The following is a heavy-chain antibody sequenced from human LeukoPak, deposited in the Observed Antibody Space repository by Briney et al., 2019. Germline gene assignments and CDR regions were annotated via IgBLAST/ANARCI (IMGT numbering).Heavy chain of an antibody. CDR2: FHAGGGP. CDR3: GRRFCSPCPLDF. Sequence: GGSLRLSCVGSGFNVTTNNMYWVRQAPGKGLECVSAFHAGGGPDYADSVRDRFTISRDNSKNTLFLQMNSLRAEDTAVYYCGRRFCSPCPLDFWGQGTLVTVSS. D-gene: IGHD3-3*01. J-gene: IGHJ4*02. V-gene: IGHV3-66*04. CDR1: GFNVTTNN.